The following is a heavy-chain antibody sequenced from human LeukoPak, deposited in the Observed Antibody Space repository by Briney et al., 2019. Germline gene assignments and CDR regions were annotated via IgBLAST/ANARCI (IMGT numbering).Heavy chain of an antibody. CDR2: MNPNSGNT. D-gene: IGHD4-23*01. J-gene: IGHJ4*02. Sequence: ASVKVSCKASGYTFTIYDINWVRQATGQGLEWMGWMNPNSGNTGYAQKFQGRVTITRNTSISTAYMELSSLRSEDTAVYYCARGSYGGDCYDYWGQGTLVTVSS. CDR1: GYTFTIYD. V-gene: IGHV1-8*03. CDR3: ARGSYGGDCYDY.